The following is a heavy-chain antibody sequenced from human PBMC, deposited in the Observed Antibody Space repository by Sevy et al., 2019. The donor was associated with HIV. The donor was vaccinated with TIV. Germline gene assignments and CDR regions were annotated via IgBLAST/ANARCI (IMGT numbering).Heavy chain of an antibody. CDR2: IRSKANSYAT. Sequence: GGSLRLSCAASGFTFSGSAMHWVRRASGKGLEWVGRIRSKANSYATAYAASVKGRFTISRDDSKNTAYLQMNSLKTEDTAVYYCTRQQTTVVIPTFDIWGQGTMVTVSS. CDR3: TRQQTTVVIPTFDI. CDR1: GFTFSGSA. V-gene: IGHV3-73*01. D-gene: IGHD4-17*01. J-gene: IGHJ3*02.